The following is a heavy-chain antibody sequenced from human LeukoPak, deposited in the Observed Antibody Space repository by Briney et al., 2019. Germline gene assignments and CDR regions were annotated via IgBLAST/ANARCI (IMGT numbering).Heavy chain of an antibody. J-gene: IGHJ4*02. D-gene: IGHD1-26*01. Sequence: ASVKVSCKSSGYTFTSYGISWVRPAPGQGLEWMGWISAYNGNTNYAQKLQGRVTMTTDTSTSTAYMELRSLRSDDTAVYYYARVVGATPFDYWGQGTLVTVSS. V-gene: IGHV1-18*01. CDR2: ISAYNGNT. CDR3: ARVVGATPFDY. CDR1: GYTFTSYG.